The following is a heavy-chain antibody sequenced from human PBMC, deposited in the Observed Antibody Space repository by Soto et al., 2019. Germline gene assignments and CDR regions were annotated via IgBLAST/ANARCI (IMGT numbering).Heavy chain of an antibody. CDR3: ATEQGQIYQDYYYYYGMDV. V-gene: IGHV3-21*01. CDR2: NSSSSFI. J-gene: IGHJ6*02. D-gene: IGHD2-2*02. CDR1: GFTFSSYS. Sequence: GGSLRLSCAASGFTFSSYSVNWVRQAPGKGLGWVSSNSSSSFIYYADSVKGRFTIARDNAKNSLYLKMNSLRAEDTAVYYCATEQGQIYQDYYYYYGMDVWGQGTTVTVSS.